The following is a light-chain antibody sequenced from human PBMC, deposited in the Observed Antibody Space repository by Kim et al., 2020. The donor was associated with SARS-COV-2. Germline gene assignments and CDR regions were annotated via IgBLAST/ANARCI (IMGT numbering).Light chain of an antibody. CDR2: QDS. CDR1: KLGDKY. Sequence: VSPGQTASITCSGDKLGDKYSCWYQQKPGQSPVVVIYQDSKRPSGIPERFSGSNSGNTATLTISGTQAMDEADYYCQAWDSSHGVFGTGTKVTVL. CDR3: QAWDSSHGV. J-gene: IGLJ1*01. V-gene: IGLV3-1*01.